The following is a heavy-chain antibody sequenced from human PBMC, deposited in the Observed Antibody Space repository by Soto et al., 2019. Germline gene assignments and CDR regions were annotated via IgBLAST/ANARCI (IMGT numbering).Heavy chain of an antibody. CDR3: TTGPSGYSGYPPLRQDV. V-gene: IGHV3-15*07. J-gene: IGHJ6*02. Sequence: GGSLRLSCAASGFTFSNAWMNWVRQAPGKGLEWVGRIKSKTDGGTTDYAAPVKGRFTISRDDSKNTLYLQMNSLKTEDTAVYYCTTGPSGYSGYPPLRQDVWGQGTTVTCSS. D-gene: IGHD5-12*01. CDR1: GFTFSNAW. CDR2: IKSKTDGGTT.